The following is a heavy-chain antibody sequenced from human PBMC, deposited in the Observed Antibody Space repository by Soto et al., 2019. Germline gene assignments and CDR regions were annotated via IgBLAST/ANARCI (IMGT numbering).Heavy chain of an antibody. CDR2: VITNLGVT. Sequence: QVQLVQSGAEVKKPGSSVKVSCKASGGTLSSYTFSWVRQAPGQGLEWMGRVITNLGVTNYAKKFQGRFTIVVDTSTSTAYMELNSLRYEDTAVYYCARDKVYCSDTSCPDFDYWGQGTLGTVSS. D-gene: IGHD2-15*01. CDR3: ARDKVYCSDTSCPDFDY. J-gene: IGHJ4*02. V-gene: IGHV1-69*08. CDR1: GGTLSSYT.